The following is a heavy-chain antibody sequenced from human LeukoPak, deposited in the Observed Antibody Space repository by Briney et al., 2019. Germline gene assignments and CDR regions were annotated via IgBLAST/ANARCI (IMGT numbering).Heavy chain of an antibody. CDR1: GYSFTSYW. V-gene: IGHV5-51*01. Sequence: PGESLKISCKGSGYSFTSYWIGWVRQMPGKGLEWMGIIYLGDSHARYSASFQGQVTISADKYISTAYLQCISLRASHTPMFFCARRDGGNPCLDYWGQGTLVTVSS. D-gene: IGHD4-23*01. J-gene: IGHJ4*02. CDR3: ARRDGGNPCLDY. CDR2: IYLGDSHA.